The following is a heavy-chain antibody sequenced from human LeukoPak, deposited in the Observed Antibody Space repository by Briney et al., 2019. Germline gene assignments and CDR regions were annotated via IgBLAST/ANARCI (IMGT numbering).Heavy chain of an antibody. V-gene: IGHV4-61*02. CDR1: GGSISSGSYY. CDR3: ARDNSARITMVRGVMGTWFDP. CDR2: IYTSGST. D-gene: IGHD3-10*01. Sequence: PSQTLSLTCTVSGGSISSGSYYWSWIRQPAGKGLEWIGRIYTSGSTNYNPSLKSRVTISVDTSKNPFSLKLSSVTAADTAVYYCARDNSARITMVRGVMGTWFDPWGQGTLVTVSS. J-gene: IGHJ5*02.